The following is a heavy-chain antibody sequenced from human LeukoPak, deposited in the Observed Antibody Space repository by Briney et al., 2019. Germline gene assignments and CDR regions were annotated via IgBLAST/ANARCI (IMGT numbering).Heavy chain of an antibody. V-gene: IGHV3-23*01. CDR2: ITGGGETT. CDR3: AELGITMIGGV. D-gene: IGHD3-10*02. Sequence: GGSLRLSCVASTFIFSNYGMSWVRQAPGKGLEWVSSITGGGETTYYADSVKGRFTISRDNAKNSLYLQMNSLRAEDTAVYYCAELGITMIGGVWGKGTRSPSPQ. J-gene: IGHJ6*04. CDR1: TFIFSNYG.